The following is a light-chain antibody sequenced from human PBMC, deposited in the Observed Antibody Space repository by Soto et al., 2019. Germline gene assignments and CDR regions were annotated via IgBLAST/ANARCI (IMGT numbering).Light chain of an antibody. CDR2: EVS. CDR3: GSYSSSSSLYV. Sequence: QSALTQPASVSGSPGQSITISCTGTSGDIGGYNYVSWYQQYPGRAPKLMIYEVSNRPSEVSYRFSGSKSGNTAFLTISGLQAEDEADYYCGSYSSSSSLYVFGTGTKLTVL. CDR1: SGDIGGYNY. J-gene: IGLJ1*01. V-gene: IGLV2-14*01.